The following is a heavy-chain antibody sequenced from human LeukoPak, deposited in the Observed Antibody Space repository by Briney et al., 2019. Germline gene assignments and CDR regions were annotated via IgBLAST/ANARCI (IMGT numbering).Heavy chain of an antibody. J-gene: IGHJ5*02. Sequence: GGSLRLSCAASGVTLSPYGMHWVRQAPGKGLEWVAVISYEGGTQHYADSVKGRFIISRDNPRNTLYLQMNILRTEDTAVYYCAKGGTPHVSTWYDLWGQGTQVIVSS. D-gene: IGHD3-16*01. CDR2: ISYEGGTQ. CDR1: GVTLSPYG. CDR3: AKGGTPHVSTWYDL. V-gene: IGHV3-30*18.